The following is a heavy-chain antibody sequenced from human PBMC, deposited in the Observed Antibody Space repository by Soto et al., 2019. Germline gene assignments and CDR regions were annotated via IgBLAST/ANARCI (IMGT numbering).Heavy chain of an antibody. CDR3: TTDGLAQESADIAY. Sequence: EVQLVESGGGLVKPGGSLRLSCAASGFTFSNVWMSWVRQAPGKGLEWVGRIKSRYDAGTTDYVAPVKGRFTISRDDSKTTVYLQMNSLKTEDTAVYYCTTDGLAQESADIAYWGQGTLVTVSS. CDR2: IKSRYDAGTT. J-gene: IGHJ4*02. V-gene: IGHV3-15*01. CDR1: GFTFSNVW.